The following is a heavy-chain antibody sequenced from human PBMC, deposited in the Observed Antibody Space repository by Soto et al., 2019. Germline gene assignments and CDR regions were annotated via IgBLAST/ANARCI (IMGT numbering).Heavy chain of an antibody. Sequence: PGGSLRLSCAASGFTFSSYAMHWVRQAPGKGLEWVAVISYDGSNKYYADSVKGRFTISRDNSKNTLYLQMNSLRAEDTAVYYCARDRVIFGVLRGTFPKYRGQGTLVTVSS. J-gene: IGHJ4*02. CDR2: ISYDGSNK. CDR1: GFTFSSYA. V-gene: IGHV3-30-3*01. D-gene: IGHD3-3*01. CDR3: ARDRVIFGVLRGTFPKY.